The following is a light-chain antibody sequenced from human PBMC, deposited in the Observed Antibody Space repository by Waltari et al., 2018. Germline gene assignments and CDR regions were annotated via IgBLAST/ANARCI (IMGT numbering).Light chain of an antibody. CDR3: QHYNNWPRT. V-gene: IGKV3-15*01. CDR2: GAS. CDR1: QSVSTN. Sequence: ETVMTQSPATLSVSPGESATLSCRASQSVSTNLAWYQQKPGQAPRLLIYGASTRATGIPARFSGSGSATEFTLTISSLQSEDFAVYYCQHYNNWPRTFVQGTKVEIK. J-gene: IGKJ1*01.